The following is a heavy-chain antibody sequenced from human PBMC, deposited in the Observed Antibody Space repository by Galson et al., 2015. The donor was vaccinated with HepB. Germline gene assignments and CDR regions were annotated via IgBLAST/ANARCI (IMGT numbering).Heavy chain of an antibody. V-gene: IGHV3-23*01. CDR3: AEDGIMVATNPYHFHY. CDR2: ITSSGGNS. CDR1: GFSFTRYA. J-gene: IGHJ4*02. Sequence: SLRLSCAASGFSFTRYAMTWVRQAPGKGLEWVSSITSSGGNSYYTDSVKGRFTVSRDNSKNTLLLQLNSLRAEDTAMYFCAEDGIMVATNPYHFHYWGQGTLVTVSS. D-gene: IGHD1-26*01.